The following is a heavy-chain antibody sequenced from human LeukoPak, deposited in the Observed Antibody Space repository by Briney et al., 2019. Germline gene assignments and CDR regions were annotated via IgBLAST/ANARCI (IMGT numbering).Heavy chain of an antibody. CDR2: IKQDGSEK. D-gene: IGHD6-19*01. J-gene: IGHJ4*02. Sequence: GGSLRLSCAGYGITLSELWMNWVRQVPGKGLEWVANIKQDGSEKKYVDSVKGRFTISRDDAKNSVYLQMNSLRVDDTAVYYCVGGYGWLPDYWGQGALVTVSS. CDR1: GITLSELW. CDR3: VGGYGWLPDY. V-gene: IGHV3-7*04.